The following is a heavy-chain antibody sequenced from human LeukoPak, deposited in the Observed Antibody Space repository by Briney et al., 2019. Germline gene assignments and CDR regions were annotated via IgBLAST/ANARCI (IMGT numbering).Heavy chain of an antibody. CDR2: ISGSGGST. D-gene: IGHD4-11*01. J-gene: IGHJ4*02. Sequence: TGGSLRLSCAASGFTFSSYGMSWVRQAPGKGLEWVSAISGSGGSTYYADSVKGRFTISRDNSKNTLYLQMNSLRAEDTAVYYCAKDYAPYMTTYYFDYWGQGTLVTVSS. V-gene: IGHV3-23*01. CDR1: GFTFSSYG. CDR3: AKDYAPYMTTYYFDY.